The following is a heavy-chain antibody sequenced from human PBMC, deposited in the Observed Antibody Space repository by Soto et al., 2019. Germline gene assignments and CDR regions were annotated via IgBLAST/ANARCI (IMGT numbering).Heavy chain of an antibody. Sequence: SLRLSCAASGFTFSSYGMHWVRQAPGKGLEWVAVISYDGSNKYYADSVKGRFTISRDNSKNTLYLQMNSLRAEDTAVYYCAKLVMAVPITTVRGVTNSDYWGRGTLVTVSS. CDR3: AKLVMAVPITTVRGVTNSDY. CDR2: ISYDGSNK. J-gene: IGHJ4*02. CDR1: GFTFSSYG. D-gene: IGHD3-10*01. V-gene: IGHV3-30*18.